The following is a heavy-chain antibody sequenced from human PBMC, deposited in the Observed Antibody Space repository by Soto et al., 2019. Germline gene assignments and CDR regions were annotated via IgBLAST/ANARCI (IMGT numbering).Heavy chain of an antibody. V-gene: IGHV1-3*01. CDR3: ARDMQLWQSSYTYYYMDV. J-gene: IGHJ6*03. D-gene: IGHD5-18*01. CDR1: GYTFTSYA. CDR2: INAGNGNT. Sequence: QVQLVQSGAEVKKPGASVKVSCKASGYTFTSYAMHWVRQAPGQRLEWMGWINAGNGNTKYSQKFQGRVTITRDTSASKAYMELSSLRSEDTAVYYCARDMQLWQSSYTYYYMDVWGKGTTVTVSS.